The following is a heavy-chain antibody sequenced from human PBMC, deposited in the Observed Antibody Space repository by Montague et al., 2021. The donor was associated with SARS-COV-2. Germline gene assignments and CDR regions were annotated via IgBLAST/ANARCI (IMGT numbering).Heavy chain of an antibody. J-gene: IGHJ4*02. CDR2: TYYRSNWSH. Sequence: CAISGDSVSTKLPAWYWIRQSPSSGLEWLGRTYYRSNWSHDYAPSVKSRIIVNPDTSKNQLSLQLNSVTPEDTAVYYCVRDHDQVFDYWGEGTLVTVSS. D-gene: IGHD1-1*01. CDR1: GDSVSTKLPA. V-gene: IGHV6-1*01. CDR3: VRDHDQVFDY.